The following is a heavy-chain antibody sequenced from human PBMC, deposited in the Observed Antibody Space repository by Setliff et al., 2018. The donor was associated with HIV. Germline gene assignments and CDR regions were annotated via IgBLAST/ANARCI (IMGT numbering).Heavy chain of an antibody. CDR3: AREIPYSYGGRGHPL. V-gene: IGHV4-4*09. J-gene: IGHJ4*02. D-gene: IGHD3-22*01. Sequence: SETLSLTCNVSDDSFSTNYWSWVRQPPGKGLEWIGYVYASGSTNYNPSLKSRVTISIDTSKNQFSLRLKSVTAADTAVYYCAREIPYSYGGRGHPLWGQGTLVTVSS. CDR2: VYASGST. CDR1: DDSFSTNY.